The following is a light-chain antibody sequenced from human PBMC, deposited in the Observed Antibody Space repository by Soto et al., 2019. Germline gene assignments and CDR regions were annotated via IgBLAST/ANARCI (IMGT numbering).Light chain of an antibody. Sequence: QLVLTQSPSASASLGASVKLTCTLSSGHSSYAIAWHQQQPEKGPRYLMKLNSDGSHSKGDGIPDRFSGSSSGAERYLTISSLQSADEADYFCQTWDTGIQSVFGGGTKVTVL. CDR1: SGHSSYA. CDR3: QTWDTGIQSV. V-gene: IGLV4-69*01. CDR2: LNSDGSH. J-gene: IGLJ3*02.